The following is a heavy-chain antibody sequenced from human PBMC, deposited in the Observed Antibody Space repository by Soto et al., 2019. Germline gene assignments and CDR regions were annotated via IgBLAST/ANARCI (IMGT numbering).Heavy chain of an antibody. V-gene: IGHV4-59*11. CDR1: GGSISSHY. D-gene: IGHD3-10*01. J-gene: IGHJ4*02. Sequence: SETLSLTCTVSGGSISSHYWSWIRQAPGKGLEWIGYVYYTGSTNYNPPLKSRVTVSVDRSKNQFSLQLASVTAADTAVYYCARTSGEGGDWGQGTLVTVSS. CDR2: VYYTGST. CDR3: ARTSGEGGD.